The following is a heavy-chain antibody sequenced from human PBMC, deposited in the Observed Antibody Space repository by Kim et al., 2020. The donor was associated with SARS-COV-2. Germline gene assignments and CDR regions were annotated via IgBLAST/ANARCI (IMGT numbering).Heavy chain of an antibody. D-gene: IGHD3-9*01. J-gene: IGHJ6*02. Sequence: SETLSLTCAVSGGSISSSNWWSWVRQPPGKGLEWIGEIYHSGSTNYNPSLKSRVTISVDKSKNQFSLKPSSVTAADTAVYYCAREERNYDILTGYYTIYYGMDVWGQGTTVTVSS. CDR3: AREERNYDILTGYYTIYYGMDV. V-gene: IGHV4-4*02. CDR2: IYHSGST. CDR1: GGSISSSNW.